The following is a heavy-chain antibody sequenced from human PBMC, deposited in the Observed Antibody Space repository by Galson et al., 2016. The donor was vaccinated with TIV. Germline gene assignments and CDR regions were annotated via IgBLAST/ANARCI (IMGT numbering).Heavy chain of an antibody. V-gene: IGHV1-2*06. CDR2: LNPDSGDT. D-gene: IGHD3-16*01. Sequence: SVKVSCKASGYTFTGFYIHWIRQAPGQGLEWMGRLNPDSGDTDYAQNFRGRVTMTRDTSIRTAYMELSRLMSVDTAVYYCARRNWGNWLDPWGQGTLVTVSS. CDR1: GYTFTGFY. J-gene: IGHJ5*02. CDR3: ARRNWGNWLDP.